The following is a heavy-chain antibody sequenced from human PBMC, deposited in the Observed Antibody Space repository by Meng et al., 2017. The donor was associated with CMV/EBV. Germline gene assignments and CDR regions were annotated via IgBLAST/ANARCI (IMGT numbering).Heavy chain of an antibody. Sequence: GESLKISCAASGFTVSSNYMSRVRQAPGKGLEWVSGIYSGGSTYYADSVKGRFTISRDKSKNTLYLQMNSLRAEDTDVYYCARGYCSSTSCYMGYLGRAFDIWGQGTMVTVSS. J-gene: IGHJ3*02. CDR3: ARGYCSSTSCYMGYLGRAFDI. D-gene: IGHD2-2*02. CDR2: IYSGGST. CDR1: GFTVSSNY. V-gene: IGHV3-66*02.